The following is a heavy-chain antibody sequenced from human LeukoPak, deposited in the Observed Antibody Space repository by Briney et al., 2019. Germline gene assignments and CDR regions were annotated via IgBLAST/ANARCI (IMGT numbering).Heavy chain of an antibody. Sequence: GGSLRLSCAASGFTFSSYGMHWVRQAPGKGLEWVAVISYDGSNKYYADSVKGRFTISRDNAKKSLYLQMNSLRAEDTAVYYCARVSPNTVTTLQYFDYWGQGALVTVSS. D-gene: IGHD4-17*01. CDR2: ISYDGSNK. V-gene: IGHV3-30*03. CDR3: ARVSPNTVTTLQYFDY. CDR1: GFTFSSYG. J-gene: IGHJ4*02.